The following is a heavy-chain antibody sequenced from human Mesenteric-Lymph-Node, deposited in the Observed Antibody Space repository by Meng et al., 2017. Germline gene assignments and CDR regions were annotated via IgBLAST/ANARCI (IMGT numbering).Heavy chain of an antibody. CDR1: GYTFDAYW. V-gene: IGHV1-2*06. CDR3: VRDEDISAAGKLFGDY. J-gene: IGHJ4*02. CDR2: IDPGSGGT. Sequence: QVHLVQSGAELKSPGASVKVSCKPSGYTFDAYWLHWVRLAPGQGLEWMGRIDPGSGGTQYPQNFQGRVLMTRDTSISTTYMELSGLRSDDTAVYYCVRDEDISAAGKLFGDYWGQGTLVTVSS. D-gene: IGHD6-13*01.